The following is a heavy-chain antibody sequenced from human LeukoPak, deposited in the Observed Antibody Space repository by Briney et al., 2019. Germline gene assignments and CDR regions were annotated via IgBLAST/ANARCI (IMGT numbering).Heavy chain of an antibody. V-gene: IGHV3-30*18. CDR2: ISYDGSNK. CDR1: GFTFSSYW. D-gene: IGHD6-13*01. CDR3: AKVTDSSSSGGYYFDY. Sequence: GGSLRLSCAASGFTFSSYWMSWVRQAPGKGLEWVAVISYDGSNKYYADSVKGRFTISRDNSKNTLYLQMNSLRAEDTAVYYCAKVTDSSSSGGYYFDYWGQGTLVTVSS. J-gene: IGHJ4*02.